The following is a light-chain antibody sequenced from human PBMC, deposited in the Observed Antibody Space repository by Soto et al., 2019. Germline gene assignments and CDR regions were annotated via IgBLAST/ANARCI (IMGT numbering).Light chain of an antibody. Sequence: QSALTQPLSLSGTPGQRVTVSCSGSNSNIGRYSVNWYQHFPGTAPKILIYSDDERPSGVPDRFSGSKSGTSASLAISGLQSEDEAEYYCAAWDDNLNGPLFGGGTKVTVL. J-gene: IGLJ3*02. V-gene: IGLV1-44*01. CDR1: NSNIGRYS. CDR2: SDD. CDR3: AAWDDNLNGPL.